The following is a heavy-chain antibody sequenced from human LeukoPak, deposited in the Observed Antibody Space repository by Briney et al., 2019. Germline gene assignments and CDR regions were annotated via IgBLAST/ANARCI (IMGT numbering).Heavy chain of an antibody. V-gene: IGHV3-9*01. Sequence: GGSLRLSCAASGFTFDDYAMHWVRQAPGKGLEWVSGISWNSGSIGYADSVKGRFAISRDNAKNSLYLQTNSLRAEDTAVYYCAKSEKGNLDYWGQGTLDTVSS. CDR1: GFTFDDYA. CDR3: AKSEKGNLDY. CDR2: ISWNSGSI. J-gene: IGHJ4*02. D-gene: IGHD4-23*01.